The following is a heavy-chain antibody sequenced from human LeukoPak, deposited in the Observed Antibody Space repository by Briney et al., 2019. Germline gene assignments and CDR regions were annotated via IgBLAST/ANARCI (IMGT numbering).Heavy chain of an antibody. CDR2: ISAYNGNI. Sequence: GASVKVSCKASGYTFTSYGISWVRQAPGQGLEWMGWISAYNGNINYAQKLQGRVTMTTDTSTSTAYMELRSLRSDDTAVYYCARAKEYSSSWYPWFDPWGQGTLVTVSS. J-gene: IGHJ5*02. D-gene: IGHD6-13*01. CDR3: ARAKEYSSSWYPWFDP. V-gene: IGHV1-18*01. CDR1: GYTFTSYG.